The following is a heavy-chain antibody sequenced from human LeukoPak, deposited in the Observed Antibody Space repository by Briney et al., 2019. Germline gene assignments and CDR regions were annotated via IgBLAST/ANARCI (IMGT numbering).Heavy chain of an antibody. D-gene: IGHD3-10*01. V-gene: IGHV3-73*01. CDR3: TRLYYYGSGIENAFDI. CDR1: GFTFSGSA. CDR2: IRSKANSYAT. J-gene: IGHJ3*02. Sequence: GGSLRLSCAASGFTFSGSAMHWVRQASGKGLEWVGRIRSKANSYATAYAAPVKGRFTISRDDSKNTAYLQMNSLKTEDTAVYYCTRLYYYGSGIENAFDIWGQGTMVTVSS.